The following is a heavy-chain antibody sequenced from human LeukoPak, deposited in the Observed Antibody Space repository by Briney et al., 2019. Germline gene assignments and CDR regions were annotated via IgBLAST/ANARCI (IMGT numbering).Heavy chain of an antibody. CDR3: ARGSGYTYGYPFDS. J-gene: IGHJ4*02. CDR2: IYTGGST. V-gene: IGHV4-4*07. CDR1: GCCISSCY. Sequence: PSETLSLTCTVSGCCISSCYWSWIRQPAGKGLEWIGRIYTGGSTNYNPSLKSRVTMSVDTSKNQFSLKLSSVTAADTAVYYCARGSGYTYGYPFDSWGQGTLVTVSS. D-gene: IGHD5-18*01.